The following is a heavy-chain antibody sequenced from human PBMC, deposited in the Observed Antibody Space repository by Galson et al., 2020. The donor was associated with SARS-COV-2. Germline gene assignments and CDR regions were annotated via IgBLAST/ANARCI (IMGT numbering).Heavy chain of an antibody. CDR1: GYTFTSYG. D-gene: IGHD3-3*01. Sequence: ASVKVSCKASGYTFTSYGISWVRQAPGQGLEWMGWISAYNGNTNYAQKLQGRVTMTTDTSTSTAYMELRSLRSDDTAVYYCARILFAVTLAHFDYWGQGTLVTVSS. V-gene: IGHV1-18*01. J-gene: IGHJ4*02. CDR2: ISAYNGNT. CDR3: ARILFAVTLAHFDY.